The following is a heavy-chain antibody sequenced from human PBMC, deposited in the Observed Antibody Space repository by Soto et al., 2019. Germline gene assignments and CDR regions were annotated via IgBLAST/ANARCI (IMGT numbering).Heavy chain of an antibody. CDR2: IYWDDDK. D-gene: IGHD3-22*01. V-gene: IGHV2-5*02. CDR1: GFSLSTNGVG. Sequence: SGPTLVNPTQTLTLTCTFSGFSLSTNGVGVGWIRQPPGKALEWLALIYWDDDKRYSPSLKSRLTITKDTSKNQVVLTMTNMDPVDTATYYCAHSLIDSSGYYRPSLNWFDPWGQGTLVTVSS. CDR3: AHSLIDSSGYYRPSLNWFDP. J-gene: IGHJ5*02.